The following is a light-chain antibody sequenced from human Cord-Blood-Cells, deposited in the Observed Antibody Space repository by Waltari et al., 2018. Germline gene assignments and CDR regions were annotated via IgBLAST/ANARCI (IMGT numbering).Light chain of an antibody. CDR2: DVS. J-gene: IGLJ2*01. CDR3: SSYTSSSTLDVV. Sequence: QSALTQPASVSGSPGQSITISCTGTSSDVGGYNYVSWYQQHPVKAPKLMIYDVSNRPSGVSKRCSGSKSGNTASLTISGLHADDEADYYCSSYTSSSTLDVVFGGGTKLTVL. CDR1: SSDVGGYNY. V-gene: IGLV2-14*01.